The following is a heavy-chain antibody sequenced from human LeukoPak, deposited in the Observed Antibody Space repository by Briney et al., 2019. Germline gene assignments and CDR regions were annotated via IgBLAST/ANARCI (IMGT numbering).Heavy chain of an antibody. CDR3: ARGGSYSSSWSYYYYYMDV. J-gene: IGHJ6*03. Sequence: PSETLSLTCTVSGGSISSSSYYWGWIRQPPGKGLEWIGSIYYSGSTYYNPSLKSRVTISVDTSKNQFSLKLSSVTAADTAVYYCARGGSYSSSWSYYYYYMDVWGKGTTVTVSS. D-gene: IGHD6-13*01. CDR2: IYYSGST. CDR1: GGSISSSSYY. V-gene: IGHV4-39*01.